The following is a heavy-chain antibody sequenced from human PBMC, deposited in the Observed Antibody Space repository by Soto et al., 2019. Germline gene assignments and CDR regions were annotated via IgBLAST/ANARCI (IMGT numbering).Heavy chain of an antibody. V-gene: IGHV3-23*01. D-gene: IGHD3-9*01. CDR3: AKAPNYDILTGGPIDY. Sequence: EVQLLESGGGLVQPGWSLRLSCAASGFTFSSYAMSWVRQAPGKGLEWVSGISGTGDSTYYADSVKGRFTISRDNSKNTLYLQMNSLRAEDTAVYYCAKAPNYDILTGGPIDYWGQGTLVTVSS. CDR1: GFTFSSYA. J-gene: IGHJ4*02. CDR2: ISGTGDST.